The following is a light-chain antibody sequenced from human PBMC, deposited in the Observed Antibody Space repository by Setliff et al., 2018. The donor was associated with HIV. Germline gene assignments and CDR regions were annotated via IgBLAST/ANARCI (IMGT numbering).Light chain of an antibody. CDR1: SSDVCGYNY. V-gene: IGLV2-14*03. J-gene: IGLJ2*01. CDR2: DVS. CDR3: SSYTSSSTHVV. Sequence: QSVLTQPASVSGSPGQSITISCTGTSSDVCGYNYVSWYQQHPGKAPKLMIYDVSNRPSGVSNRFSGSKSGNTASLTISGLQAEDEADYYCSSYTSSSTHVVFGGGTQLTV.